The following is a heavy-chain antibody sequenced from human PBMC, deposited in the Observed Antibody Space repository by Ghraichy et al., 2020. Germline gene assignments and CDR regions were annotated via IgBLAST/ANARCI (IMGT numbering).Heavy chain of an antibody. CDR2: IDWDDDK. CDR1: GFSLSTSGMC. J-gene: IGHJ4*02. D-gene: IGHD4-23*01. V-gene: IGHV2-70*11. Sequence: SGPTLVKPTQTLTLTCTFSGFSLSTSGMCVSWIRQPPGKALEWLARIDWDDDKYYSTSLKTRLTISKDTSKNQVVLTMTNMDPVDTATYYCARATTVVAPLHFDYWGQGTLVTVSS. CDR3: ARATTVVAPLHFDY.